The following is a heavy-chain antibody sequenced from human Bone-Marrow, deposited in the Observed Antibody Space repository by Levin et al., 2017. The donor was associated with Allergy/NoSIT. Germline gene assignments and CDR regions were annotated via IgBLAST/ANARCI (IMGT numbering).Heavy chain of an antibody. D-gene: IGHD5-24*01. CDR2: IYYSGST. V-gene: IGHV4-31*03. CDR1: GGSICSGGYH. J-gene: IGHJ4*02. CDR3: AREDGSTFDY. Sequence: SQTLSLTCTVSGGSICSGGYHWRWIRQHPGKGLEWIVYIYYSGSTYYSPSLNSRVTMSLDTSKSQFSLTLTSVTAADTAVYYCAREDGSTFDYWGQGTLVTVSS.